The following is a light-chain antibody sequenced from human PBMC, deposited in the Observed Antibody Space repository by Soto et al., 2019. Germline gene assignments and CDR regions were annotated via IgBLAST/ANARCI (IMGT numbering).Light chain of an antibody. CDR3: MQALQTPLT. CDR2: LGS. Sequence: DIVMTQSPLSLPVTPGEPASISCRSSQSLYSNGNNYLDWFLQKPGQSPQVLFYLGSHRASGVPDRFRGSGSGTEFALKISTVEAEDVGIYYCMQALQTPLTFGGVTKVEI. J-gene: IGKJ4*01. V-gene: IGKV2-28*01. CDR1: QSLYSNGNNY.